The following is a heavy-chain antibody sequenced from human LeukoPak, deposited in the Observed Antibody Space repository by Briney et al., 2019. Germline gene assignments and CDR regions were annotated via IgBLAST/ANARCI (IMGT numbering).Heavy chain of an antibody. D-gene: IGHD3-10*01. Sequence: PSETLSLTCAAYGGAFSGYYWSWIRQPPGKGLEWIGEINHSGSTKYSPSLKSRVTISVDTSKNQFSLKLSSVTAADTAVYYCARSRITMVRGVQRFDYWGQGTLVTVSS. CDR3: ARSRITMVRGVQRFDY. CDR1: GGAFSGYY. CDR2: INHSGST. J-gene: IGHJ4*02. V-gene: IGHV4-34*01.